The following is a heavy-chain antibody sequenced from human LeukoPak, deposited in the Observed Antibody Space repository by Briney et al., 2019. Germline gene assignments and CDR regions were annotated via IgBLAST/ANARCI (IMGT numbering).Heavy chain of an antibody. J-gene: IGHJ4*02. CDR3: ARVAGGYSGYDYPGGDY. CDR1: GFTFSSYA. V-gene: IGHV4-34*01. Sequence: PGRSLRLSCAASGFTFSSYAMHWVRQPPGKGLEWIGAINHSGSTNYNPSLKSRVTISVDTSKNQFSLKLSSVTAADTAVYYCARVAGGYSGYDYPGGDYWGQGTLVTVSS. CDR2: INHSGST. D-gene: IGHD5-12*01.